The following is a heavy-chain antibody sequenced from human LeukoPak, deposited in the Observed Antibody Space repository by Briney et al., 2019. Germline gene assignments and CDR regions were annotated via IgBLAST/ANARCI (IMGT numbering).Heavy chain of an antibody. J-gene: IGHJ4*02. Sequence: PSETLSLTCTVSGDSVRSASYYWSWIRQPAGKGLEWIGRTYTSESIYYNPFLKSRVTMSLDTSRNQISLKLSSVTAADTAVYYCARDDVGITAVGSVWGQGTLVTVSS. D-gene: IGHD6-13*01. CDR2: TYTSESI. V-gene: IGHV4-61*02. CDR3: ARDDVGITAVGSV. CDR1: GDSVRSASYY.